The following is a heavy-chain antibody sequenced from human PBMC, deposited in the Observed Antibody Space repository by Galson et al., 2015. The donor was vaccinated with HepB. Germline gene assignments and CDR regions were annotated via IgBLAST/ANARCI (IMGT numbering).Heavy chain of an antibody. CDR2: INPNSGGT. J-gene: IGHJ5*02. CDR3: ARGDYHYSRVWGAWFDP. CDR1: GSSFTGYY. V-gene: IGHV1-2*02. Sequence: SVKVSCKASGSSFTGYYIHWVRQAPGQGLEWMGWINPNSGGTNYAQKFRGRVTMTTDTSISTAYMELSRLRLVDTAVYYCARGDYHYSRVWGAWFDPWGQGTLVTVSS. D-gene: IGHD3-16*01.